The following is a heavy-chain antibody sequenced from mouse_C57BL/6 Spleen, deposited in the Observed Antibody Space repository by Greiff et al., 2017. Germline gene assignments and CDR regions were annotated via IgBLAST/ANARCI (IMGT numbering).Heavy chain of an antibody. D-gene: IGHD1-1*01. CDR2: IYPRDGST. Sequence: QVQLQQSDAELVKPGASVKISCKVSGYTFTDHTIHWMKQRPEQGLEWIGYIYPRDGSTKYNEKFKGKATLTADKSSSTAFMQLNSLTSEDSAVYFCAREGHYYGSRGYAMDYWGQGTSVTVSS. CDR3: AREGHYYGSRGYAMDY. CDR1: GYTFTDHT. V-gene: IGHV1-78*01. J-gene: IGHJ4*01.